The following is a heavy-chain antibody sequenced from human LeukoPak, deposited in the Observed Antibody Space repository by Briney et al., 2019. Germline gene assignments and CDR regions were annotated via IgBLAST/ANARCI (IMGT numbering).Heavy chain of an antibody. CDR3: VRRLASGDYHPLG. Sequence: PSETLSLTCTVSGGPISSTTCYWGWVRQPPGKGLEWIGSMYKNVITYYNPSLESRVTISVDMSKNQFSLKLNSVTAADTAVYYCVRRLASGDYHPLGWGQGTLVTVSS. CDR1: GGPISSTTCY. V-gene: IGHV4-39*01. D-gene: IGHD1-26*01. J-gene: IGHJ4*02. CDR2: MYKNVIT.